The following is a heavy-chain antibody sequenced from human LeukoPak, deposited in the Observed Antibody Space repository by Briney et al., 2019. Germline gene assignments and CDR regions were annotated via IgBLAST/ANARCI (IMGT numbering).Heavy chain of an antibody. CDR2: ISGGGGST. CDR3: AKGYCSTSRCYLNPFDY. CDR1: GFTFSSYA. J-gene: IGHJ4*02. D-gene: IGHD2-2*01. Sequence: GGSLRLSCAASGFTFSSYAMSWVRQAPGKGLEWVSGISGGGGSTYYADSVKGRFTISRDNSKNTLHLQMNSLRAEDTAVFYCAKGYCSTSRCYLNPFDYWGQGTLVAVSS. V-gene: IGHV3-23*01.